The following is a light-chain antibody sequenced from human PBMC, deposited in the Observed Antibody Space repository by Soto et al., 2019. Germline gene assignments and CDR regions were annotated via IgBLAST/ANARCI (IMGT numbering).Light chain of an antibody. V-gene: IGKV3-15*01. J-gene: IGKJ2*01. CDR1: QSVGSN. Sequence: EIVMTQSPATLSVSPGERASLSCRASQSVGSNLAWYQQTAGQAPRLLIYGASTRATGIPARFSGSGSGTEFTLTISRLQSEDFAVYSCQQYTNRPYTFGQGTKLEIK. CDR3: QQYTNRPYT. CDR2: GAS.